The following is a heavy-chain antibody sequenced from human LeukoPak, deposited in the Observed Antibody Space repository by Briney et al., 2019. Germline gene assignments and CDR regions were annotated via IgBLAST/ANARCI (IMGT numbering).Heavy chain of an antibody. CDR1: GFTFTNYW. CDR3: ARVGPQGADHYVDV. V-gene: IGHV3-7*01. Sequence: GGSVRLSCVVSGFTFTNYWMGWVRQAPGKGLEWVGNIKPDGSDKYYMDSMKGRFTISRDNSENSLHLHMNSLRAEDTAVYYCARVGPQGADHYVDVWGKGTTVTISS. CDR2: IKPDGSDK. D-gene: IGHD3-16*01. J-gene: IGHJ6*03.